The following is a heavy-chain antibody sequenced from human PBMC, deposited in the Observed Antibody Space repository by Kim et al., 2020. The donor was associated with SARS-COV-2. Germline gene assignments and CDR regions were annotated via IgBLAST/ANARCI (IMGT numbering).Heavy chain of an antibody. D-gene: IGHD3-3*01. CDR1: GGSISSRTYY. J-gene: IGHJ4*02. CDR2: ISYSGTT. Sequence: SETLSLTCSVSGGSISSRTYYWGWIRQPPGKGLEWIGSISYSGTTFSNPTLRSRVSISGDTSKNRFSLKLCSVTAADTAVYYCVRQGYDVLSGNFDRDICGQGLLVTVSA. CDR3: VRQGYDVLSGNFDRDI. V-gene: IGHV4-39*01.